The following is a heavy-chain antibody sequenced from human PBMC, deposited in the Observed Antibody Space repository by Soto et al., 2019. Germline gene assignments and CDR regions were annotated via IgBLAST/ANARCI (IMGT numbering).Heavy chain of an antibody. CDR2: IIPIFGTA. J-gene: IGHJ3*02. CDR3: ASPSIGTTGFRGLTDAFDI. CDR1: GGTFSSYA. V-gene: IGHV1-69*06. D-gene: IGHD1-1*01. Sequence: QVQLVQSGAEVKKPGSSVKVSCKASGGTFSSYAISWVRQAPGQGLEWMGGIIPIFGTANYAQKFQGRVTITADKSTNTDYMELSSLRSEDTAVYYCASPSIGTTGFRGLTDAFDIWGQGTMVTVSS.